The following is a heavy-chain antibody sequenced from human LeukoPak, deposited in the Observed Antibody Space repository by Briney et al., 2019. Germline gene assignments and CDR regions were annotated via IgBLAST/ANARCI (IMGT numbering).Heavy chain of an antibody. CDR2: IIAYNGNT. J-gene: IGHJ5*02. D-gene: IGHD2-2*01. CDR1: GYTFTSYG. CDR3: AREYQLLGTVYNYFDP. V-gene: IGHV1-18*01. Sequence: ASVKVSCKASGYTFTSYGISWVRQAPGQGLEWMGWIIAYNGNTNYAQKLQGRVTMTTDTSTSTAYMELRSLRSDDTAVYYCAREYQLLGTVYNYFDPWGQGTLVTVSS.